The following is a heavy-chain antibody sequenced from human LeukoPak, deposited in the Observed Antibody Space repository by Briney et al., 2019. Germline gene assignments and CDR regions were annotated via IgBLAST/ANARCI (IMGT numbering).Heavy chain of an antibody. Sequence: SETLSLTCTVSGGSIRSYYWSWIRQPPGKGLEWIGYIYYSGSTKYNPSLKSRVTISLDTSKNHFSLKMRSVTAADTAVYYCARGLYPDDAFDIWGQGTMVTVSS. D-gene: IGHD3-16*02. CDR1: GGSIRSYY. V-gene: IGHV4-59*08. CDR2: IYYSGST. CDR3: ARGLYPDDAFDI. J-gene: IGHJ3*02.